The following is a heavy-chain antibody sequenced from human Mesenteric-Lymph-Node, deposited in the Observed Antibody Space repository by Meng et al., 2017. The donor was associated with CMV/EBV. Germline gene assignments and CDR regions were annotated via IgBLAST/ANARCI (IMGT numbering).Heavy chain of an antibody. CDR1: GFTFSNYW. CDR3: ARGYYYDSSGYYY. CDR2: LNTDGSTT. D-gene: IGHD3-22*01. Sequence: GESLKISCAASGFTFSNYWMYWVRQAPGKGLVWVSRLNTDGSTTSYPDSVRGRFTISRDNAKNTLYLQMNSLRAEDTAVYYCARGYYYDSSGYYYWGQGTLVTVSS. V-gene: IGHV3-74*01. J-gene: IGHJ4*02.